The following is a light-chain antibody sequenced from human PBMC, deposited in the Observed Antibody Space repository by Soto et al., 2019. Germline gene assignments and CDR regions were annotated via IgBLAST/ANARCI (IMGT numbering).Light chain of an antibody. CDR3: QQRHMWPIT. CDR2: DAY. J-gene: IGKJ5*01. V-gene: IGKV3-11*01. Sequence: EVVLTQSPVTLFLSPGERATLSCRASQSFRGLLAWYQQKPGQAPRLLIYDAYNRATGIPPRFSGSGSGTGFTLTISSLEPEDSAVYYCQQRHMWPITFGQGTRLEIK. CDR1: QSFRGL.